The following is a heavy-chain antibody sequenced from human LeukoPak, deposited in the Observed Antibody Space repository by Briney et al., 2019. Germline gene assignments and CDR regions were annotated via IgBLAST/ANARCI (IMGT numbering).Heavy chain of an antibody. CDR2: ISAYNGNT. D-gene: IGHD2-15*01. J-gene: IGHJ4*02. CDR1: GYTVSSYG. Sequence: ASVTVSCKASGYTVSSYGISWVRQAPGQGLEWMGWISAYNGNTKYAQKFQGRVTMTTDTSTSTAFMELRSLISDDTAVYYCARDRVGEVVVAATSDYWGQGTLVTVSS. CDR3: ARDRVGEVVVAATSDY. V-gene: IGHV1-18*01.